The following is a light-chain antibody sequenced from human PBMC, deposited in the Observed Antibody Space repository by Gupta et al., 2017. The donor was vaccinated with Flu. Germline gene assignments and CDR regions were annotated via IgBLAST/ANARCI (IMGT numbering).Light chain of an antibody. J-gene: IGLJ2*01. CDR3: QAWDSGTCG. CDR2: QDT. V-gene: IGLV3-1*01. CDR1: KLGDIY. Sequence: SYDLTQPPSVSVSPGDTASITCSGDKLGDIYVSWYQQKPGQSPVLVIYQDTQRPSGIPERFSGSNSGNTATLTITGTQARDEADYYCQAWDSGTCGFGGGTKLTVL.